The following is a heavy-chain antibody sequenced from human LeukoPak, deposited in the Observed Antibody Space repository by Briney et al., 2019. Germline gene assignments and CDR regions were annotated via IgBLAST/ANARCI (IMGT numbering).Heavy chain of an antibody. CDR1: GFTFDDYA. Sequence: GGSLRLSCAASGFTFDDYAMHWVRQAPGRGLEWVSLISWDGGSTYYADSVKGRFTISRDNSKNSLYLQMNSLRAEDTALYYCARGVVIDYFDYWGQGTLVTVSS. J-gene: IGHJ4*02. D-gene: IGHD3-3*01. CDR3: ARGVVIDYFDY. V-gene: IGHV3-43D*04. CDR2: ISWDGGST.